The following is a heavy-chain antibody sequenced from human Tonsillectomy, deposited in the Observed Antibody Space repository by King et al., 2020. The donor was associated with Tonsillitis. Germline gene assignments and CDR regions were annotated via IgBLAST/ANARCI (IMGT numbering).Heavy chain of an antibody. Sequence: QLQESGSGLVKPSQTLSLTCAVSGGSISSGGYSWSWIRQPPGKGLEWIGYIYHSGSTYYNPSLKSRVTISVDRSKKQFSLKRSSVTAADTAGEYCARGRFSGRYYPFDYWGQGTLVTVSS. V-gene: IGHV4-30-2*01. J-gene: IGHJ4*02. D-gene: IGHD1-26*01. CDR1: GGSISSGGYS. CDR3: ARGRFSGRYYPFDY. CDR2: IYHSGST.